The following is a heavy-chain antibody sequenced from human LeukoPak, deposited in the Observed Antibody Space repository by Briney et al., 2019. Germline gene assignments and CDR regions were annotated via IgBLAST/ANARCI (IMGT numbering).Heavy chain of an antibody. J-gene: IGHJ6*03. CDR3: ARVTTYYYYMDV. CDR1: GFTFSSYS. V-gene: IGHV3-48*01. Sequence: GGTLRLSCAASGFTFSSYSMNWVRQAPGKGLEWVSYISSSSSTIYYADSVKGRFTISRANAKNSLYLQMNNLRAEDTAVYYCARVTTYYYYMDVWGKGTTVTVSS. D-gene: IGHD1/OR15-1a*01. CDR2: ISSSSSTI.